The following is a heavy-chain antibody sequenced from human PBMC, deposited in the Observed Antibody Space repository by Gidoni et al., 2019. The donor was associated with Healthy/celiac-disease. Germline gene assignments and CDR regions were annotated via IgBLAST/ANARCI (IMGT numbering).Heavy chain of an antibody. CDR1: GFTFSSYA. V-gene: IGHV3-23*01. J-gene: IGHJ4*02. Sequence: EVQLLESGGGLVQPGGSLRLSCAASGFTFSSYAMSWVRQAPGKGLEWVSAISGSGGSTYYADSVKGRFTISRDNSKNTLYLQMNSLRAEDTAVYYCAKDTYYYDSSGYIIDYWGQGTLVTVSS. CDR3: AKDTYYYDSSGYIIDY. D-gene: IGHD3-22*01. CDR2: ISGSGGST.